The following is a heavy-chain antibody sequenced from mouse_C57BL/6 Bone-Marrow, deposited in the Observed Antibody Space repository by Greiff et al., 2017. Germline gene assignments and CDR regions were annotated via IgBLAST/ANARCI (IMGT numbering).Heavy chain of an antibody. D-gene: IGHD1-1*01. CDR1: GYTFTSYW. CDR2: IHPNSGST. CDR3: ARGGYGSSYPHYWYFGV. V-gene: IGHV1-64*01. J-gene: IGHJ1*03. Sequence: VQLQQPGAELVKPGASVKLSCKASGYTFTSYWMHWVKQRPGQGLEWIGMIHPNSGSTNYNEKFKSKATLPVDKSSSTAYMQISSLTSEDSAVXYCARGGYGSSYPHYWYFGVWGTGTTVTVSS.